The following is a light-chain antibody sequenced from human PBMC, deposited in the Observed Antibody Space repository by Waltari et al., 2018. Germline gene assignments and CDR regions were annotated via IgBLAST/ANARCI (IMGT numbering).Light chain of an antibody. J-gene: IGKJ4*01. CDR1: EDINTW. CDR2: AAS. CDR3: QQTNSFPLT. Sequence: DVQMTQSPSTLSASVGDRVTITCRASEDINTWLAWYQQKPGTAPKLLIFAASSLQSGVPSRFSGSGSGTDFTLTISSLQPEDFATYYCQQTNSFPLTFGGGTKVDIK. V-gene: IGKV1-12*01.